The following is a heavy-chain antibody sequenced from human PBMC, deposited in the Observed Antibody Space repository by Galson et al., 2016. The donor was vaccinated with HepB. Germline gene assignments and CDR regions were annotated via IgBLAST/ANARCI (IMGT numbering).Heavy chain of an antibody. Sequence: SLRLSCAASGFSFITYGIHWVRQAPGRGLEWVALISRDGGDHYYGDSVRGRFTISRDNSKNTLSLQMNSLRPEDTGVYYCAKEFTLFGGMDVWGKGTTVTVSS. D-gene: IGHD3-16*01. J-gene: IGHJ6*04. CDR1: GFSFITYG. CDR3: AKEFTLFGGMDV. CDR2: ISRDGGDH. V-gene: IGHV3-30*18.